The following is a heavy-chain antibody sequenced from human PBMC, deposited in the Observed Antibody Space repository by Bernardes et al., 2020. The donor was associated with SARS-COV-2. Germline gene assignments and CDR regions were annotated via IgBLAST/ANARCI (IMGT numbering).Heavy chain of an antibody. CDR1: WFSLSPSGVG. Sequence: SGHTLWKPPQTLTLTCPFSWFSLSPSGVGVGWIRQPPGKALEWLALIYWNDDKRYSPSLKSRLTITKDTSKNQVVLTMTNMDPVDTATYYCAHARHRITIFGVVSTTPWYFDYWGQGTLVTVSS. J-gene: IGHJ4*02. CDR3: AHARHRITIFGVVSTTPWYFDY. D-gene: IGHD3-3*01. V-gene: IGHV2-5*01. CDR2: IYWNDDK.